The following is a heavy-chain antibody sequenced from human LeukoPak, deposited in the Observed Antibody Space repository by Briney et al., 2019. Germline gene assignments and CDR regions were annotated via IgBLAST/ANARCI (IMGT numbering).Heavy chain of an antibody. Sequence: PSETLSLTCTVSGGSISSGDYYWSWIRQPPGKPLEWIGHISYSGSTNYNPSLKSRVSISIDTSKTQFSLMLSSVIAADTAVYYCARGNWEGYDPPFDLWGRGSLVAVSS. D-gene: IGHD7-27*01. V-gene: IGHV4-61*08. CDR2: ISYSGST. CDR1: GGSISSGDYY. CDR3: ARGNWEGYDPPFDL. J-gene: IGHJ2*01.